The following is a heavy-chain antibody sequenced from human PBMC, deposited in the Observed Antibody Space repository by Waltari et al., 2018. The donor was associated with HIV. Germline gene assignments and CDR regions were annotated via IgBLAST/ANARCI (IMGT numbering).Heavy chain of an antibody. CDR3: TRDKAIGIITSVFDF. J-gene: IGHJ3*01. Sequence: QVQLVQSGAEVKKPGASVTFSCKASGYSFMNNYIHWVRHAPGQGLEWMGKINPSGGRTNYAQKFQGRVTMTSDTSTSTVYMELSSLRSQDTAVYYCTRDKAIGIITSVFDFWGQGRMVTVSA. D-gene: IGHD3-3*01. CDR1: GYSFMNNY. CDR2: INPSGGRT. V-gene: IGHV1-46*01.